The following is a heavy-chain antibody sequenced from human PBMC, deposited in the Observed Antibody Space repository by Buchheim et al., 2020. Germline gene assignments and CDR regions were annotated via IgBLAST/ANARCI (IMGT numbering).Heavy chain of an antibody. Sequence: EVQLLESGGDLVQPGGSLRLSCAASGFNFSSYAMRWVRQAPGQGPEWVSGISGDGTSTNYADSVKGRFTISRDNSKNILYLQMESLRAEDTAVYYCAKVRGDSTGHFDYWGQGTL. CDR2: ISGDGTST. D-gene: IGHD2-8*02. CDR1: GFNFSSYA. J-gene: IGHJ4*02. V-gene: IGHV3-23*01. CDR3: AKVRGDSTGHFDY.